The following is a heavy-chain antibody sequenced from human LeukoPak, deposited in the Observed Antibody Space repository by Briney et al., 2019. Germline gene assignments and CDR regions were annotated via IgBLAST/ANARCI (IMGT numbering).Heavy chain of an antibody. V-gene: IGHV7-4-1*02. Sequence: GASVKVSCKASGYTFTSYAMNWVRQAPGQGLEWMGWINTNTGNPTYAQGFTGRFVFSLDTSVSTAYLQISSLKAEDTAVYYCARGYSSGWYNFYYYYYMDVWGKGTTVTVSS. CDR2: INTNTGNP. J-gene: IGHJ6*03. CDR3: ARGYSSGWYNFYYYYYMDV. D-gene: IGHD6-19*01. CDR1: GYTFTSYA.